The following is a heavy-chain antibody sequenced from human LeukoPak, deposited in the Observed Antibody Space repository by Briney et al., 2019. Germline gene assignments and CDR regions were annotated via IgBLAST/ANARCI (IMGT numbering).Heavy chain of an antibody. CDR3: ARGSREMFSGSSIYDY. CDR2: MNPNSGNT. CDR1: GYTFTSYD. J-gene: IGHJ4*02. V-gene: IGHV1-8*01. D-gene: IGHD1-26*01. Sequence: ASVKVSCKASGYTFTSYDINWVRQATGQGPEWMGWMNPNSGNTGYEQQFQGRATMTRNTSISTAYMELSSLRSEDTAVYYCARGSREMFSGSSIYDYWGQGTLVTVSS.